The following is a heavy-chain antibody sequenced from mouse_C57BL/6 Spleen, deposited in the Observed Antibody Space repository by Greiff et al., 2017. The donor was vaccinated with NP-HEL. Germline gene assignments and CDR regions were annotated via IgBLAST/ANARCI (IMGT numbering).Heavy chain of an antibody. CDR2: IYPGSGST. CDR3: ARRPLSLRLYAMDY. V-gene: IGHV1-55*01. Sequence: QVQLQQPGAELVKPGASVKMSCKASGYTFTSYWITWVKQRPGQGLEWIGDIYPGSGSTNYNEKFKSKATLTVDTSSSTAYMQLSSLTSEDSAVYYCARRPLSLRLYAMDYWGQGTSVTVSS. CDR1: GYTFTSYW. D-gene: IGHD2-4*01. J-gene: IGHJ4*01.